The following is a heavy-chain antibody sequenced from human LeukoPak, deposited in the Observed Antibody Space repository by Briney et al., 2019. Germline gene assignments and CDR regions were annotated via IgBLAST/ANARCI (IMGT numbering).Heavy chain of an antibody. V-gene: IGHV1-2*02. D-gene: IGHD6-19*01. J-gene: IGHJ4*02. CDR1: GYTFTGYY. CDR2: INPNSGGT. CDR3: ARGLGSSGWYFSFDY. Sequence: APVKVSCKASGYTFTGYYMHWVRQAPGQGLEWMGWINPNSGGTNYAQKFQGRVTMTRDTSISTAYMELSRLRSDDTAVYYCARGLGSSGWYFSFDYWGQGTLVTVSS.